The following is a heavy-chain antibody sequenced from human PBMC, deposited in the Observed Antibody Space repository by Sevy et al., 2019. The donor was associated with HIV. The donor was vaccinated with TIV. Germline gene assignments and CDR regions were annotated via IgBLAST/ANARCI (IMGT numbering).Heavy chain of an antibody. V-gene: IGHV3-9*01. J-gene: IGHJ4*02. Sequence: GGSLRLSCAASGLTFDDYAMHWVRQAPGKGLEWVSGISWNSGSIGYAESVKGRFTISRDNAKNSLYLQMNSLRAEDTALYYCAKDGDCSGGSCYSYYFDYSGQGTLVTVSS. CDR2: ISWNSGSI. D-gene: IGHD2-15*01. CDR3: AKDGDCSGGSCYSYYFDY. CDR1: GLTFDDYA.